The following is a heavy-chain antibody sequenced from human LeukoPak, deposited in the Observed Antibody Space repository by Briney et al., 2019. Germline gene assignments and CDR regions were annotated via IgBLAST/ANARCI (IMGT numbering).Heavy chain of an antibody. CDR1: GFIFSSYA. D-gene: IGHD6-19*01. J-gene: IGHJ5*02. V-gene: IGHV3-30*04. CDR2: ISYDGSNK. CDR3: ARAPGGPYSSGSWFDP. Sequence: GGSLRLSCAASGFIFSSYAMSWVRQAPGKGLEWVAVISYDGSNKYYADSVKGRFTISRDNSKNTLYLQMNSLRAEDTAVYYCARAPGGPYSSGSWFDPWGQGTLVTVSS.